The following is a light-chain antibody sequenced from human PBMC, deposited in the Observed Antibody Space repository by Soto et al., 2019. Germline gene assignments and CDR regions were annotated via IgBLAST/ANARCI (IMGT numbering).Light chain of an antibody. J-gene: IGKJ2*01. CDR2: AAS. CDR1: QSISSY. CDR3: QQIYSTPTS. Sequence: DIQMTQSPSSLSASVGDRVTITCRASQSISSYLNWYQQKPGKAPKLLIYAASSLQSGVPSRFSCSGSGTDFTLTISSLQPEDFATYYCQQIYSTPTSFGQGTKLEIK. V-gene: IGKV1-39*01.